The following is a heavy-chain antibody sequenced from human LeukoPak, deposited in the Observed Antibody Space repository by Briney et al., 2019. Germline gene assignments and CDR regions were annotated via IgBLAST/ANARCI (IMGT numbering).Heavy chain of an antibody. V-gene: IGHV3-9*03. J-gene: IGHJ4*02. D-gene: IGHD6-19*01. CDR1: GFTFSSYS. Sequence: GGSLRLSCAASGFTFSSYSMNWVRQAPGKGLEWVSGISWNSGSIGYADSVKGRFTISRDNAKNSLYLQMNSLRAEDMALYYCAKEGYSSGQGYFDYWGQGTLVTVSS. CDR2: ISWNSGSI. CDR3: AKEGYSSGQGYFDY.